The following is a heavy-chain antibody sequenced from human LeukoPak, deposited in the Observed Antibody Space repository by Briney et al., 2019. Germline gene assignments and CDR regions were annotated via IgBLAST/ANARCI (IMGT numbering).Heavy chain of an antibody. D-gene: IGHD4-17*01. CDR2: IYYSGST. Sequence: SETLSLTCTVSGGSISSYYWSWIRQPPGKGLEWIGYIYYSGSTNYNPSLKSRVTMSVDTSKNQFSLKLSSVTAADTAVHYCARAGIDYGDFGWFDPWGQGTLVTVSS. J-gene: IGHJ5*02. V-gene: IGHV4-59*12. CDR1: GGSISSYY. CDR3: ARAGIDYGDFGWFDP.